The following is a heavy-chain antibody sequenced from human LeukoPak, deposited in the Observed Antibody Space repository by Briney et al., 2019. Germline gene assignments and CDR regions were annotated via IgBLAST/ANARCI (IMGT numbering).Heavy chain of an antibody. CDR2: IIPILGIA. V-gene: IGHV1-69*02. J-gene: IGHJ5*02. D-gene: IGHD4-17*01. CDR3: ARTWGFDYGENFDP. Sequence: SVKVSCKASGGTFSSYTISWVRQAPGQGLEWMGGIIPILGIANYAQKFQGRVTITADKSTSTAYMELSSLRSEDTAVYYCARTWGFDYGENFDPWGQGTLVTVSS. CDR1: GGTFSSYT.